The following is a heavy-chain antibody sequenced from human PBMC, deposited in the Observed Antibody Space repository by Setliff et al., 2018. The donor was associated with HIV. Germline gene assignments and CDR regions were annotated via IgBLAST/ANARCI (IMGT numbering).Heavy chain of an antibody. D-gene: IGHD1-26*01. CDR2: ISYNGIT. CDR1: GGSMRNYY. J-gene: IGHJ3*02. CDR3: ARHRPWEVDVFDI. Sequence: ETLSLTCSVSGGSMRNYYWSRIRQPPRKGLEWVGYISYNGITTYNPSLKSRVTISVDTSKNQFSLKLTSVTAADTAVYYCARHRPWEVDVFDIWGQGTMVTVSS. V-gene: IGHV4-59*08.